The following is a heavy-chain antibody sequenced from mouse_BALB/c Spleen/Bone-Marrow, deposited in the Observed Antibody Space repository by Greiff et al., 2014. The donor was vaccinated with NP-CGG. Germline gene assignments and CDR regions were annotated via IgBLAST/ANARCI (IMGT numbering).Heavy chain of an antibody. J-gene: IGHJ4*01. CDR2: ISDGGSYT. CDR3: ARDRGVQGYAMDY. Sequence: EVMLVESGGGLVKPGGSLKLSCAASGFTFSDYYMYWVRQTPEKRLEWVATISDGGSYTYYPDSVKGRFTISGDIAKNNLYLQMSSLKSEDTAMYYCARDRGVQGYAMDYWGQGTSVTVSS. V-gene: IGHV5-4*02. CDR1: GFTFSDYY. D-gene: IGHD2-14*01.